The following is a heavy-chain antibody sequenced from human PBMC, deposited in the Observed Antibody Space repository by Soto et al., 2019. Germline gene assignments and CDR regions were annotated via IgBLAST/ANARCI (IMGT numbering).Heavy chain of an antibody. V-gene: IGHV3-21*01. D-gene: IGHD2-2*01. J-gene: IGHJ6*02. CDR3: AGDSGPDCSSTSCYAGGGLYYYYGMDV. Sequence: GGSLRLSCAASGFTFSSYSMNWVRQAPGKGLEWVSSISSSSSYIYYADSVKGRFTISRDNTKNSLYLQMNSLRDEDAAVYYCAGDSGPDCSSTSCYAGGGLYYYYGMDVWGQGTTVTVSS. CDR1: GFTFSSYS. CDR2: ISSSSSYI.